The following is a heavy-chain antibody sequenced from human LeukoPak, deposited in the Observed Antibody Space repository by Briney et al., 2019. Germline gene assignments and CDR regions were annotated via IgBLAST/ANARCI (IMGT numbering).Heavy chain of an antibody. J-gene: IGHJ4*02. CDR1: GFIFNTNA. CDR3: TKFDY. CDR2: VTGSDGST. Sequence: GSLRLSCAASGFIFNTNARTWVRQAPGKGLEWVSTVTGSDGSTFYANSVKGRFTISRDNSKNTVFLHMTSLRAEDTAVYYCTKFDYWGQGVLVTVSS. V-gene: IGHV3-23*01.